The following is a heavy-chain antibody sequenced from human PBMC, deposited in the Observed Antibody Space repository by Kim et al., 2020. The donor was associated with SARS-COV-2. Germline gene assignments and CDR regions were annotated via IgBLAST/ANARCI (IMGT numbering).Heavy chain of an antibody. J-gene: IGHJ6*02. D-gene: IGHD4-17*01. Sequence: GGSLRLSCAASGFTFSSYWMSWVRQAPGKGLEWVANIKQDGSEKYYVDSVKGRFTISRDNAKNSLYLQMNSLRAEDTAVYYCPSGAGAVTYYYYGMDVWGQGTTVTVSS. CDR3: PSGAGAVTYYYYGMDV. CDR1: GFTFSSYW. CDR2: IKQDGSEK. V-gene: IGHV3-7*01.